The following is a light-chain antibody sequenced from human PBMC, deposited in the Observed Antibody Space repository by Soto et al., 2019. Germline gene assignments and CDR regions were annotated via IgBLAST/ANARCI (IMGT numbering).Light chain of an antibody. J-gene: IGLJ2*01. CDR2: DVS. CDR1: SSDVGGYNY. CDR3: CSYAGSQFL. Sequence: QSALTQPRSVSGSPGQSVTISCTGTSSDVGGYNYVSWYQQHPGKAPKLMIYDVSQRPSGVPDRFSGSKSGNTASLTISGLQHDDEADYYCCSYAGSQFLFGGGTK. V-gene: IGLV2-11*01.